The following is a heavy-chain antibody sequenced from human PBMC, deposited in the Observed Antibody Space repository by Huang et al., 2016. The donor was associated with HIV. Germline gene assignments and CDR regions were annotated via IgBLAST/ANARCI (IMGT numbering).Heavy chain of an antibody. V-gene: IGHV3-23*01. CDR1: GFTFGSYA. CDR3: AKHLGGRRGFTFIVLFGAFDM. J-gene: IGHJ3*02. D-gene: IGHD3-22*01. Sequence: EVQLLESGGGLAQPGGSLRLSCTASGFTFGSYALNWVRQAPGKGLEWDSGTTASEGSKYDAKTVKGRFTISRDNSKNTLYLQMNSLRAEDTALYYCAKHLGGRRGFTFIVLFGAFDMWGQGTMVTVSS. CDR2: TTASEGSK.